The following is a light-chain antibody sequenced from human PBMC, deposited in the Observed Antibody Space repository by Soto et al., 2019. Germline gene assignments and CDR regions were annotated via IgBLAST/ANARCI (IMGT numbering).Light chain of an antibody. CDR3: QQYNSYSWT. V-gene: IGKV1-5*01. J-gene: IGKJ1*01. Sequence: DIQMTQSPSTLSASVGDRVTITCRASQSISSWLAWYQQKPGKAPKLLIYDASSLENEVPSTFSGSGSGPEFTLAISSLQPDDFAPYYCQQYNSYSWTFGQGTKVEIK. CDR2: DAS. CDR1: QSISSW.